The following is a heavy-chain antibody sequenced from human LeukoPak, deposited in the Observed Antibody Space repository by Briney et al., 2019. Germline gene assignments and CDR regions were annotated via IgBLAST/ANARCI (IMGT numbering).Heavy chain of an antibody. CDR1: GYTFTGYY. J-gene: IGHJ4*02. V-gene: IGHV1-2*06. Sequence: ASVKVSCKASGYTFTGYYMHWVRQAPGQGLEWMGRINPNSGGTNYAQKFQGRVTMTRDTSISTAYMELSRLRSDDTAVYYCARDKYYYDSSGPAPFDYWGQGTLVTVSS. CDR3: ARDKYYYDSSGPAPFDY. CDR2: INPNSGGT. D-gene: IGHD3-22*01.